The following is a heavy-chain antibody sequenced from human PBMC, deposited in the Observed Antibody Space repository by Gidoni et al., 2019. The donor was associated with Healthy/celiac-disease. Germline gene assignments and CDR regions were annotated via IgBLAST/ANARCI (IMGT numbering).Heavy chain of an antibody. CDR1: GDRVSSNSPD. CDR2: TYYRSKWYN. D-gene: IGHD3-10*01. V-gene: IGHV6-1*01. J-gene: IGHJ4*02. Sequence: QVQLQQSGPGLVKPSQTLSLTCAISGDRVSSNSPDWNWSRQSPSRGLEWLGRTYYRSKWYNDYAVSVKSRITINPDTSKNQFSLQLNSVTPEDTAVYYCARDSGVYYGSGSYRQQKALPLDYWGQGTLVTVSS. CDR3: ARDSGVYYGSGSYRQQKALPLDY.